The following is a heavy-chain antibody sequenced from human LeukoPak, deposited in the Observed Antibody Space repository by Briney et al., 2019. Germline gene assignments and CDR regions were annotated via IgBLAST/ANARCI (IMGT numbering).Heavy chain of an antibody. CDR1: GYTFTGYY. J-gene: IGHJ5*02. CDR3: ALGGYGYNWFDP. V-gene: IGHV1-2*02. CDR2: INPNSGGT. D-gene: IGHD5-12*01. Sequence: ASVKVSCKASGYTFTGYYMHWVRQAPGQGLECMGWINPNSGGTNYAQKFQGRVTMPRDTSISTAYMELSRLRSDDTAVYYCALGGYGYNWFDPWGQGTLVTVPS.